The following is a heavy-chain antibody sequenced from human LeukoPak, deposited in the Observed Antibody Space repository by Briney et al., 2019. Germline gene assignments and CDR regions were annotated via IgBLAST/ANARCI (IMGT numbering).Heavy chain of an antibody. Sequence: PSETLSLTCTASGGSINSGGYYWSWIRQPPGKGLEWIGYIYYSGGTYYNPSLKSRVTISIDTSKNQFSLKLSSATAADTAVYYCARDGSATIFGDYYYYMDVWGEGTTVTVSS. V-gene: IGHV4-31*03. CDR1: GGSINSGGYY. D-gene: IGHD3-3*01. J-gene: IGHJ6*03. CDR2: IYYSGGT. CDR3: ARDGSATIFGDYYYYMDV.